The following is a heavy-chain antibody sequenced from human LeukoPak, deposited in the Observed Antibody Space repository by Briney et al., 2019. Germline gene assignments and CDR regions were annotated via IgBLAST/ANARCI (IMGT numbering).Heavy chain of an antibody. CDR1: GFSISNYW. J-gene: IGHJ4*02. CDR3: ARGVWAPFDS. CDR2: IKQDGSEK. D-gene: IGHD7-27*01. V-gene: IGHV3-7*01. Sequence: GGSLRLSCAASGFSISNYWMNWVRQAPGKGLEWVANIKQDGSEKNYVDSVKGRFTISRDNAKNSLILQMNSLRDEATAVYYCARGVWAPFDSWGQGTLVSVSS.